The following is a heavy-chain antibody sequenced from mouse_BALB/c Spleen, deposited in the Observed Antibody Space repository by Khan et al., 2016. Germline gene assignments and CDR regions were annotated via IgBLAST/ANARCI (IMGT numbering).Heavy chain of an antibody. D-gene: IGHD2-3*01. Sequence: EVELVESGGGLVQPGGSRKLSCAASGFTFSSFGMHWVRQAPEKGLEWVAYISSGSSTIYYADTVKGRFTISRDNPKNTLFLQMTSLRSEDTAMYYCARGWDYDAMDYWSQGTSVTVSS. CDR3: ARGWDYDAMDY. V-gene: IGHV5-17*02. J-gene: IGHJ4*01. CDR2: ISSGSSTI. CDR1: GFTFSSFG.